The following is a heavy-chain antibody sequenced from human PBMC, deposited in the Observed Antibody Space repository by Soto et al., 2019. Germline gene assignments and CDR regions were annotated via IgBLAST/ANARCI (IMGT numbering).Heavy chain of an antibody. J-gene: IGHJ3*02. Sequence: PGESLKISCKCSGYSFTSYWIAWLRQMPGKGLEWMGIIYPGDSDTRYSPSFQGQVTFSADKSISTAYLQWSSLKASDTAMYYCAAIVVVTAAWAFDIWGQGTMVTVSS. D-gene: IGHD2-21*02. CDR2: IYPGDSDT. CDR1: GYSFTSYW. CDR3: AAIVVVTAAWAFDI. V-gene: IGHV5-51*01.